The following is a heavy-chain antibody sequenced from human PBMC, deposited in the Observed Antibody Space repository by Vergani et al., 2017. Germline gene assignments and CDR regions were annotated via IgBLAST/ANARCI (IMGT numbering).Heavy chain of an antibody. J-gene: IGHJ6*02. CDR3: ARERPLYCSGGSCIPVSYCYYYGMDV. CDR2: IIPIFGTA. V-gene: IGHV1-69*06. Sequence: QVQLVQSGAEVKKPGSSVKVSCKASGGTFSSYAISWVRQAPGQGLEWMGGIIPIFGTANYAQKFQGRVTITADKSTSTAYMELSSLRSEDTAVYYCARERPLYCSGGSCIPVSYCYYYGMDVWGQGTTVTVSS. D-gene: IGHD2-15*01. CDR1: GGTFSSYA.